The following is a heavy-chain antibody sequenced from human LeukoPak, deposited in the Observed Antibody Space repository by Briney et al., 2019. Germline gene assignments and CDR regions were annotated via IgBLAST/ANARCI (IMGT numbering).Heavy chain of an antibody. Sequence: SETLSLTCTVSGGSISSGSYYWSWIRQPAGKGLEWIGRIYTSGSTNYNPSLKSRVTISVDTSKNQLSLKLSSVTAADTAVYYCARRPHDYYDSSGYYLYGAFDIWGQGTMVTVSS. CDR1: GGSISSGSYY. CDR3: ARRPHDYYDSSGYYLYGAFDI. D-gene: IGHD3-22*01. CDR2: IYTSGST. V-gene: IGHV4-61*02. J-gene: IGHJ3*02.